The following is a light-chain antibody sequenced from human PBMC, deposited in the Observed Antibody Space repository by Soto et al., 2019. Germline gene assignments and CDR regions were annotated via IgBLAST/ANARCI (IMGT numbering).Light chain of an antibody. V-gene: IGKV3-20*01. CDR1: QSVSNNY. Sequence: EIVLTQSPGTLSLSPGERGTLSCRASQSVSNNYLAWYQQKPGQAPRLLFYGASSRATGIPDRFSGSGSGTDFTLTISRLEPEDFAVYSCQQYASSPLTFGGGTKVAIK. CDR3: QQYASSPLT. CDR2: GAS. J-gene: IGKJ4*01.